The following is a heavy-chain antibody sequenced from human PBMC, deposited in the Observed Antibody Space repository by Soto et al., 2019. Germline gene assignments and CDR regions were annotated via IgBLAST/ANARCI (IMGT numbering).Heavy chain of an antibody. CDR2: ISGSGGST. Sequence: GGSLRLSCAASGFTFSSYAMSWVRQAPGKGLEWVSAISGSGGSTYYADSVKGRFTISRDNSKNTLYLQMNSLRAEDTAVYYCAKDRPENDMVRGVTNDAFDIWGQGTMVTVSS. V-gene: IGHV3-23*01. CDR3: AKDRPENDMVRGVTNDAFDI. D-gene: IGHD3-10*01. J-gene: IGHJ3*02. CDR1: GFTFSSYA.